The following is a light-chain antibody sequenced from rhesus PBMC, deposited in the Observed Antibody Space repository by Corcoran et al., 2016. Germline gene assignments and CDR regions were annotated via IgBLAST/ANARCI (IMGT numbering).Light chain of an antibody. CDR1: QSVGSY. CDR3: QQSSTLWT. CDR2: GAS. V-gene: IGKV3-24*04. Sequence: ETVVTQSPATLSLSPGESATLSCRASQSVGSYLAWYQQKPGQAPRLLIYGASSRAPGIPDRCSGSGSGTDFSRTISSLGPEDVGLYYCQQSSTLWTFGQGTKVEI. J-gene: IGKJ1*01.